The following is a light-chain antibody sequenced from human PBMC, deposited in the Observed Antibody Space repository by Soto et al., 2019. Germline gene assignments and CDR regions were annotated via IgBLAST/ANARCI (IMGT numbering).Light chain of an antibody. J-gene: IGKJ4*01. V-gene: IGKV1-5*01. CDR1: QGITTF. CDR3: QQYSTYPLT. Sequence: DIQMTQSPSTLSASIGDRVTITCRASQGITTFLAWYQQKPGKAPQLLIYDASKLEPGVPSRLSGGGSGTEFTLTISSLQPDDFATYYCQQYSTYPLTFGGGTRVEIK. CDR2: DAS.